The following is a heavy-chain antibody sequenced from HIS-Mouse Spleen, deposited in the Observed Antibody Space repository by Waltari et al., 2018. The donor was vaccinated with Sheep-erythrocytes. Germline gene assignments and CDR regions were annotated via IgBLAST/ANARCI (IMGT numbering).Heavy chain of an antibody. D-gene: IGHD1-26*01. CDR1: GFTFGSYA. J-gene: IGHJ4*02. CDR2: ISYDGSNK. Sequence: QVQLVESGGGVVQPGRSLRLSCAASGFTFGSYAMNCVRQDPGKGLEWVPVISYDGSNKYYADSVKGRFTISRDNSKNTLYLQMNSLRAEDTAVYYCARVSAGELKYYFDYWGQGTLVTVSS. V-gene: IGHV3-30*04. CDR3: ARVSAGELKYYFDY.